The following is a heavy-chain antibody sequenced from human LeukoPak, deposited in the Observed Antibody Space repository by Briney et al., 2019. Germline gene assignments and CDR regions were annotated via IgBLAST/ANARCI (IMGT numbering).Heavy chain of an antibody. D-gene: IGHD3-3*01. Sequence: PGGSLRLSCAASGFIFTNYGMHWVRQAPGKGLEWVAFIRYDGGNKYYVDSVKGRFTISRDNSKKTLYLQMNSLRPDDTAVFYCAKDRSPFGAFIIGTFDIWAKGQWSPSLQ. V-gene: IGHV3-30*02. CDR1: GFIFTNYG. J-gene: IGHJ3*02. CDR3: AKDRSPFGAFIIGTFDI. CDR2: IRYDGGNK.